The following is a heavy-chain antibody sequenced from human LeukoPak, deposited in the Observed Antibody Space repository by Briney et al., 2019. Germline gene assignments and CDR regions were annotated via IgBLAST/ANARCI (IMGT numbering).Heavy chain of an antibody. Sequence: GESLKISCKGSGYTFTSYWIGWVRQMPGKGLEWVGIIYPGDSDTRYSPSFQGQVTISADKSISAAYLQWSSLKASDTAIYHCARSWVAGYGTVLDSWGQGTLVTVSS. V-gene: IGHV5-51*01. CDR3: ARSWVAGYGTVLDS. J-gene: IGHJ4*02. CDR2: IYPGDSDT. CDR1: GYTFTSYW. D-gene: IGHD2-15*01.